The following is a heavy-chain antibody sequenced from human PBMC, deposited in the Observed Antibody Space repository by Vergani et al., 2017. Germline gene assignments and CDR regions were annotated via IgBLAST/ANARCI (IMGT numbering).Heavy chain of an antibody. J-gene: IGHJ5*02. D-gene: IGHD3-10*01. CDR3: GGVADFYGLGSRLLDL. CDR1: GGSMSGYY. Sequence: QVRLQESGPGLVKPSETLSLTCSVSGGSMSGYYWSWIRQPPGKELEWIGYMYHSGSTNYNPSLETRVTISGDTSKTQFSLKLNSVTAADTAVYYCGGVADFYGLGSRLLDLWGQGILVTVSS. V-gene: IGHV4-59*01. CDR2: MYHSGST.